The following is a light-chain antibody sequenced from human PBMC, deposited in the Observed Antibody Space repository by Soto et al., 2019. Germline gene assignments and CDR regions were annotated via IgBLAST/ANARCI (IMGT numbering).Light chain of an antibody. CDR2: DVR. V-gene: IGLV2-14*03. CDR1: HSYVGYYNY. J-gene: IGLJ1*01. CDR3: SSYTSSSTYV. Sequence: QSVLTQPAPLSGSPGQSLPISFPGNHSYVGYYNYDSWYQQHPGKAPKLMIYDVRNRPSGVSNRFSGSKSGNTASLTISGLQAEDEADYYCSSYTSSSTYVFGTGTKVIVL.